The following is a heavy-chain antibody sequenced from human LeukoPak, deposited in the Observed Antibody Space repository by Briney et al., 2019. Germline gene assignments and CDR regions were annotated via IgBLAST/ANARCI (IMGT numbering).Heavy chain of an antibody. V-gene: IGHV1-18*01. CDR2: INTYNGNT. D-gene: IGHD6-19*01. Sequence: ASVKVSCKASGYTFTNYGISWVRQAPGQGLEWMGWINTYNGNTNYAQKLRGGVTMTTDTSTSTAYMELRSLRSDDTAVYYCARDPHEFSSGWSQFDYWGQGTLVTVSS. J-gene: IGHJ4*02. CDR3: ARDPHEFSSGWSQFDY. CDR1: GYTFTNYG.